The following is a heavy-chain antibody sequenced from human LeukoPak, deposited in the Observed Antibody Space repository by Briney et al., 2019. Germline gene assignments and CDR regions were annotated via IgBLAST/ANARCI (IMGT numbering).Heavy chain of an antibody. J-gene: IGHJ6*02. V-gene: IGHV3-15*01. CDR3: AKDVYSSGWLNYGMDV. Sequence: GGSLRLSCAASGFTFSNAWMSWVRQAPGKGLEWVGHIKRKTDGATTDYAAPVKGRFTISRDDSKNTLYLQMNSLKTEDTAVYYCAKDVYSSGWLNYGMDVWGQGTTVTVSS. CDR1: GFTFSNAW. CDR2: IKRKTDGATT. D-gene: IGHD6-19*01.